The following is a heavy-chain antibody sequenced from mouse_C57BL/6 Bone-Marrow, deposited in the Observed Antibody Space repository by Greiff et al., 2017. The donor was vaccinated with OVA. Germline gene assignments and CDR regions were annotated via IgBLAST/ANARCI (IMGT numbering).Heavy chain of an antibody. CDR2: ISSGGSYT. CDR3: ARAYYSNYVEGYYAMDY. CDR1: GFTFSSYG. Sequence: EVKLMESGGDLVKPGGSLKLSCAASGFTFSSYGMSWVRQTPDKRLEWVATISSGGSYTYYPDSVKGRFTISRDNAKNTLYLQMSSLKSEDTAMYYCARAYYSNYVEGYYAMDYWGQGTSVTVSS. J-gene: IGHJ4*01. V-gene: IGHV5-6*01. D-gene: IGHD2-5*01.